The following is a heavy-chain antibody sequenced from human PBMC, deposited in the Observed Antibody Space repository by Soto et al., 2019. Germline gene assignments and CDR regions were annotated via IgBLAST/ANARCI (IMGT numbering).Heavy chain of an antibody. V-gene: IGHV3-23*01. CDR3: AKGGDSWSGFSPD. D-gene: IGHD3-3*01. J-gene: IGHJ4*02. Sequence: GGSLRLSCAASGFSFSNYVMSWVRQAPGKGLEWVSGISGSGGSSYDVDSVRGRFTISRDNSKTTLFLQMNSLTNEDTAVYYCAKGGDSWSGFSPDWGQGTLVTVS. CDR1: GFSFSNYV. CDR2: ISGSGGSS.